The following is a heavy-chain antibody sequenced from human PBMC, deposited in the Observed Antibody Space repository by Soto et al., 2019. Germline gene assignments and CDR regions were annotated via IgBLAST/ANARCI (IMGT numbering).Heavy chain of an antibody. CDR3: ARGVSRCTRFGVFTSSYPDY. J-gene: IGHJ4*02. Sequence: SETLSLTCAVYGGSFSGYYWSWIRQPPGKGLEWIGEINHSGSTNYNPSLKSRVTISVDTSKNQFSLKLSSVTAADTAVYYCARGVSRCTRFGVFTSSYPDYWGQGTLVTVSS. CDR1: GGSFSGYY. CDR2: INHSGST. V-gene: IGHV4-34*01. D-gene: IGHD3-3*01.